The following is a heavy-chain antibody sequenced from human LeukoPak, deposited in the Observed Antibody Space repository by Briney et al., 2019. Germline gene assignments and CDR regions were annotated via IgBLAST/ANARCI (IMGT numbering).Heavy chain of an antibody. CDR1: GFTFSSYA. D-gene: IGHD2-8*02. CDR2: ISYDGSNK. V-gene: IGHV3-30-3*01. J-gene: IGHJ5*02. CDR3: ARESGVCWFDP. Sequence: GGSLRLSCVVSGFTFSSYAMHWVRQAPGKGLEWVAVISYDGSNKYYADSVKGRFTISRDNSKNTLYLQMNSLRAEDTAVYYCARESGVCWFDPWGQGTLVTVSS.